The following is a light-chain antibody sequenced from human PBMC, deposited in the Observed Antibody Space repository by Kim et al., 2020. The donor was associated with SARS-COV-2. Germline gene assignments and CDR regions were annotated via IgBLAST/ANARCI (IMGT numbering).Light chain of an antibody. CDR2: DVI. J-gene: IGLJ3*02. V-gene: IGLV2-11*03. Sequence: GHYSTITCTGDSINFGSYYYVSRYRQHPGKAPKLLIYDVISRPSGVPDRFSGSKSGNTASLTISGLQAEDEADYYCCTYAGDYTWVFGGGTQLTVL. CDR1: SINFGSYYY. CDR3: CTYAGDYTWV.